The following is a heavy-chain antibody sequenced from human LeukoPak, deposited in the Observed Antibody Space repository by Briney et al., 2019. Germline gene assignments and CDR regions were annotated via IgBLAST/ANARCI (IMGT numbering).Heavy chain of an antibody. Sequence: ASVKVSCKASGYTFTSYAINWVRQAPGQGLEWMGWINTNTGNPTYAQGFTGRFVFSLDTSVNTAYLQISSLKTEDTAVYYCARDVRLGYYDSSGYYLRDDYWGQGTLVTVSS. V-gene: IGHV7-4-1*02. D-gene: IGHD3-22*01. J-gene: IGHJ4*02. CDR2: INTNTGNP. CDR1: GYTFTSYA. CDR3: ARDVRLGYYDSSGYYLRDDY.